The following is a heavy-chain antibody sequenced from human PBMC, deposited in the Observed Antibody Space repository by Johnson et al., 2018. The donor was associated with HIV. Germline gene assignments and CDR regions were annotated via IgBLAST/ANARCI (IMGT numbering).Heavy chain of an antibody. J-gene: IGHJ3*02. Sequence: MQLVESGEGVVQPGRSLRLSCAASGFTVSSYYMTWVRQAPGKGLEWVSVIYSGGSNYYADSVKGRFTIARDNSKNTLYLQMNSLRAEDTAVYYCAKARVGARGGAFDIWGQGTMVTVSS. CDR2: IYSGGSN. CDR1: GFTVSSYY. V-gene: IGHV3-66*02. CDR3: AKARVGARGGAFDI. D-gene: IGHD1-26*01.